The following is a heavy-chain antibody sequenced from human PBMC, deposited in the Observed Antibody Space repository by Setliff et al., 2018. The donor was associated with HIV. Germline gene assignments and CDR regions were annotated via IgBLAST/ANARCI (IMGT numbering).Heavy chain of an antibody. CDR3: ARGYSRSWRYFECSDL. Sequence: QPGGSLRLSCAASGFTFSNHWMSWVRQAPGKGLEWVANINQDGSETNYVDSVKGRFTISRDNAKNSLDLQVRGLRVDDTAVYYCARGYSRSWRYFECSDLWGQGTLVTVSS. D-gene: IGHD6-13*01. J-gene: IGHJ5*02. CDR1: GFTFSNHW. CDR2: INQDGSET. V-gene: IGHV3-7*03.